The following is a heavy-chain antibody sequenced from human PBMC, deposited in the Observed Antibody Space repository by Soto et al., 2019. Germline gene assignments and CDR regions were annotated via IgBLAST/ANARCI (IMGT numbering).Heavy chain of an antibody. D-gene: IGHD3-22*01. Sequence: QVQLVESGGGVVQPGRSLRLSCAASGFTFSSYGMHWVRQAPGKGLEWVAVISYDGSNKYYADSVKGRFTISRDNSKNTLYLQMNSLRAEDTAVYYCAKAMNQRITMIPNDYWGQGTLVTVSS. V-gene: IGHV3-30*18. CDR2: ISYDGSNK. CDR3: AKAMNQRITMIPNDY. CDR1: GFTFSSYG. J-gene: IGHJ4*02.